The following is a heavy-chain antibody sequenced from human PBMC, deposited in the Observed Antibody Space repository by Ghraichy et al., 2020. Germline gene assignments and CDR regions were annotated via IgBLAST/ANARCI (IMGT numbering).Heavy chain of an antibody. CDR3: ARHGVGHCSGGSCRLYFQH. J-gene: IGHJ1*01. CDR1: GGSFSGYY. Sequence: SETLSLTCAVYGGSFSGYYWSWIHQPPGKGLEWIGEINHSGSTNYNPSLKSRVTISVDTSKNQFSLKLSSVTAADTAVYYCARHGVGHCSGGSCRLYFQHWGQGTLVTVSS. D-gene: IGHD2-15*01. CDR2: INHSGST. V-gene: IGHV4-34*01.